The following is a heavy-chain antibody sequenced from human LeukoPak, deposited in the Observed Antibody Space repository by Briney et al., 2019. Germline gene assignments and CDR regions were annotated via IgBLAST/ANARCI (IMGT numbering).Heavy chain of an antibody. CDR1: GGTFSSSA. Sequence: ASVKVSCKASGGTFSSSAINWVGPAPGQGLEWMGGIIPIFGTANYAQKLQGRDTITPDESPSTAYMELSSLRSEDTAVYYCARRSSSSHWFDPWGQGTLVTVSS. J-gene: IGHJ5*02. D-gene: IGHD6-6*01. CDR2: IIPIFGTA. CDR3: ARRSSSSHWFDP. V-gene: IGHV1-69*13.